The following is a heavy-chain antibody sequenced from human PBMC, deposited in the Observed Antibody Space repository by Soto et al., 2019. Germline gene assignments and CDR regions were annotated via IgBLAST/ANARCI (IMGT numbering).Heavy chain of an antibody. V-gene: IGHV4-39*01. CDR2: IYYSGST. Sequence: QLQLQESGPGLVKPSETLSLTCTVSGGSISSSSYYWGWIRQPPGKGLEWIGSIYYSGSTYYNPSLKCRVTISVDTSTNQFSLKLSSVTAADTAVYYCARHEVHSSGFTDYWGQGTLVTVSS. J-gene: IGHJ4*02. CDR1: GGSISSSSYY. D-gene: IGHD6-19*01. CDR3: ARHEVHSSGFTDY.